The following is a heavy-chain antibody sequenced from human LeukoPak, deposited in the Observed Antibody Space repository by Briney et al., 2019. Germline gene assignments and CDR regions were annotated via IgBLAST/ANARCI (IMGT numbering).Heavy chain of an antibody. CDR1: GGSISSYY. CDR2: IYYSGST. J-gene: IGHJ4*02. V-gene: IGHV4-59*08. CDR3: ARLAGGLQDY. Sequence: PSETLSLTCTVSGGSISSYYWSWIRQPPGKGLEWIGYIYYSGSTNYNPSLKGRVTISVDTSKNQFSLKLSSVTAADTAVYYCARLAGGLQDYWGQGTLVTVSS. D-gene: IGHD5-24*01.